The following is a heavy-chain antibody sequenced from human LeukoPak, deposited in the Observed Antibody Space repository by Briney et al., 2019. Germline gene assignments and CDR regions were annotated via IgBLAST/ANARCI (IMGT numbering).Heavy chain of an antibody. CDR3: SRHSWCLQFFDS. CDR2: IYYTGTT. CDR1: GGSLSNYY. J-gene: IGHJ5*01. D-gene: IGHD2-21*01. Sequence: SETLSLTCTVSGGSLSNYYWSWIRQSPGKGLEWLGFIYYTGTTKYNPYLKSRVTTSLDRTKNKFSLLLRSRTAAETTVYHYSRHSWCLQFFDSWGQGTLVTVSS. V-gene: IGHV4-59*08.